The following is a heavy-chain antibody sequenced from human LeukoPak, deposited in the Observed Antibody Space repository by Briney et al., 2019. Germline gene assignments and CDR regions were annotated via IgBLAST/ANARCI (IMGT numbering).Heavy chain of an antibody. CDR1: GGSFSGYY. Sequence: SETLSLTCAVYGGSFSGYYWSWIRQPPGKGLEWIGEINHSGSTNYNPSLKSRVTISVDTSKNQFSLKLSSVTAADTAVYYCARVRGGRVYSRGWLSYYFDYWGQGTLVTVSS. CDR3: ARVRGGRVYSRGWLSYYFDY. V-gene: IGHV4-34*01. D-gene: IGHD6-19*01. CDR2: INHSGST. J-gene: IGHJ4*02.